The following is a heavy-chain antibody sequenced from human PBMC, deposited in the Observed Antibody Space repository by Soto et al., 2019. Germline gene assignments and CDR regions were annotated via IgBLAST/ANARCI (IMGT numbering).Heavy chain of an antibody. J-gene: IGHJ4*02. D-gene: IGHD4-17*01. CDR3: ARVRFGDVFDY. V-gene: IGHV1-18*01. CDR1: GYRFPSFG. CDR2: VNPDNHNT. Sequence: QVQLVQSGPEVKKPGASVKVSCEVSGYRFPSFGINWVRQAPGQGLEWVGSVNPDNHNTNYAQNLQHRVSLTTDTSTNTVFLELRDLPSDDTAVYYCARVRFGDVFDYWGQGTLVTVS.